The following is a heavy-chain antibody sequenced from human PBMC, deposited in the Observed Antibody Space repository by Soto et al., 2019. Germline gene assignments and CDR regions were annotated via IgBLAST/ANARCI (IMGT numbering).Heavy chain of an antibody. CDR1: GYDFTAYD. CDR2: MNPINGAT. V-gene: IGHV1-8*02. Sequence: ASVKVSCKASGYDFTAYDINWVRQASGQGLEWMGWMNPINGATGSARRFQGRVSMTRNTATGTAYLELTSLRSDDSAVYYCGRGPSPRAPAGGTPYYYAMDVWGQGTTVPVS. CDR3: GRGPSPRAPAGGTPYYYAMDV. D-gene: IGHD6-13*01. J-gene: IGHJ6*02.